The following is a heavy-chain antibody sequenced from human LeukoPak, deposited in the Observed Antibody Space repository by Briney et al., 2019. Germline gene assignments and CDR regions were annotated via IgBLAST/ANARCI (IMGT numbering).Heavy chain of an antibody. CDR2: ISYDGSNK. Sequence: PGRSLRLSCAASGFTFSSYGMHWVRQAPGKGLEWVAVISYDGSNKYYADSVKGRFTISRDNSKNTLYLQMNSLRAEDTAVYYCARVGTMIVVVPDAFDIWGQGTMVTVSS. CDR3: ARVGTMIVVVPDAFDI. D-gene: IGHD3-22*01. CDR1: GFTFSSYG. J-gene: IGHJ3*02. V-gene: IGHV3-30*03.